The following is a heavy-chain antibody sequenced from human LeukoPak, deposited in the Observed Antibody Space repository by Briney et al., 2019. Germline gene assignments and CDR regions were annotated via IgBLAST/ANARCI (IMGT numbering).Heavy chain of an antibody. CDR2: IYYTGTT. Sequence: KTSETLSLTCTVSGGSISGTYYWSWIRQPPGKGLEWIGYIYYTGTTDSNPSLKSRVTISLDTSKNQFSLKLSSVTAADTAVYYCARLGGYCSSTSCQNWFDPWGQGTLVTVSS. D-gene: IGHD2-2*01. J-gene: IGHJ5*02. V-gene: IGHV4-59*08. CDR1: GGSISGTYY. CDR3: ARLGGYCSSTSCQNWFDP.